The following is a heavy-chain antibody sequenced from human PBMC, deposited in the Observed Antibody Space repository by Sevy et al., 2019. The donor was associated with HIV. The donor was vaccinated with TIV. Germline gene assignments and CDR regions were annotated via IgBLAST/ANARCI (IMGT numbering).Heavy chain of an antibody. CDR1: GFTLSIYG. J-gene: IGHJ5*02. D-gene: IGHD4-17*01. Sequence: GGSLRLSCAASGFTLSIYGMHWVRQAPGKGLEWVAVIWYDGNNKYYADSVKGRFTISRDNSKNTLYLQMNSLRAEDTAIYYCAKDARRTYRYGDSNNWFDPWGQGTLVTVSS. V-gene: IGHV3-33*06. CDR2: IWYDGNNK. CDR3: AKDARRTYRYGDSNNWFDP.